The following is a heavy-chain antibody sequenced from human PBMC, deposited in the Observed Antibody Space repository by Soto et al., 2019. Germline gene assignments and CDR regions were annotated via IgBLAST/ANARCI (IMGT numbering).Heavy chain of an antibody. D-gene: IGHD3-16*02. CDR2: IYYSGST. CDR1: GGSISSGGYY. V-gene: IGHV4-31*03. CDR3: AREGVWGSYRAIDY. Sequence: PSETLSLTCTVSGGSISSGGYYWSWIRQHPGKGLEWIGYIYYSGSTYYNPSLKSRVTISVDRSKNQFSLKLSSVTAADTAVYYCAREGVWGSYRAIDYWGQGTLVTVSS. J-gene: IGHJ4*02.